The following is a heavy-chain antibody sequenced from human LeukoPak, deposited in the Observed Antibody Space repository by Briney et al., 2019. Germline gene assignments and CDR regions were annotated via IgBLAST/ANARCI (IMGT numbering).Heavy chain of an antibody. CDR2: IKQDGSEK. CDR3: TSHTGTGDAFRPFHI. CDR1: GFTFSSYW. V-gene: IGHV3-7*01. D-gene: IGHD2-21*02. Sequence: PGGSLRLSCAASGFTFSSYWMSWVRQAPGKGLEWVANIKQDGSEKYYVDSVKGRFTISGDNAKNSLYLQMNSLRAEDTAVYYCTSHTGTGDAFRPFHIWGQGTMVTVSS. J-gene: IGHJ3*02.